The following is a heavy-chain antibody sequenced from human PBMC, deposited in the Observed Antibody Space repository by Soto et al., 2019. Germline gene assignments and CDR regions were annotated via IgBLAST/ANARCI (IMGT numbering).Heavy chain of an antibody. D-gene: IGHD6-13*01. CDR2: IIPIFGTA. J-gene: IGHJ2*01. CDR3: ARVSQLVRYCDL. CDR1: GGTFSSYA. V-gene: IGHV1-69*01. Sequence: QVQLVQSGAEVKKPGSSVKVSCKASGGTFSSYAISWVRQAPGQGLEWMGGIIPIFGTANYAQQFQGRVTITADEATSTAYMELSILRPEDTAVYYFARVSQLVRYCDLWGRGTLVTVSS.